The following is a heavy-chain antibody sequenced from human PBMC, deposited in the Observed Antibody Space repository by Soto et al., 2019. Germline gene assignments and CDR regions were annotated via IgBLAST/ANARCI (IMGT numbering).Heavy chain of an antibody. J-gene: IGHJ6*02. V-gene: IGHV1-69*01. CDR1: EGTFSSYA. CDR2: MIPISETT. D-gene: IGHD2-2*01. Sequence: QVQLVQSGAEVKKPGSSVKVSCKASEGTFSSYAISWVRQAPGQGLEWMGGMIPISETTNYAQKFQGRVTITADESKSTAYMELSSLRSEDTAVYYCARSQGSSTSLEIYYYYYYGMDVWGQGTTVTVSS. CDR3: ARSQGSSTSLEIYYYYYYGMDV.